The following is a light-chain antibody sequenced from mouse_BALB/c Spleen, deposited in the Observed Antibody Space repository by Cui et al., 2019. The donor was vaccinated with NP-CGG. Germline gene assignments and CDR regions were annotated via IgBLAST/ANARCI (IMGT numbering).Light chain of an antibody. CDR3: ALWYSNHWV. CDR2: GTN. V-gene: IGLV1*01. Sequence: QAFVTKESGLTTSPGETVTLTCRSSTGAVTTSNYANWVQEKPDHLFTGLIGGTNNRAPGVPARFSGSLIGDKAALTITGAQTEDEAIYFCALWYSNHWVFGGGTKLTVL. J-gene: IGLJ1*01. CDR1: TGAVTTSNY.